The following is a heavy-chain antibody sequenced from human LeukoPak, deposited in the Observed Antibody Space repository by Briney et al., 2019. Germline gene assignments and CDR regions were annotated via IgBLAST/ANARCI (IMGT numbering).Heavy chain of an antibody. CDR3: AREVGGSRAFDV. Sequence: GGSLRLSCAGSGFTFSDYYMAWIRQAPGKGLQRISYMRRGSDVKTYADSVKGRFTISRDNDKNSLYLQMNSLTAEDTAIYYCAREVGGSRAFDVWGQGTTATVSS. CDR2: MRRGSDVK. V-gene: IGHV3-11*05. J-gene: IGHJ3*01. CDR1: GFTFSDYY. D-gene: IGHD6-13*01.